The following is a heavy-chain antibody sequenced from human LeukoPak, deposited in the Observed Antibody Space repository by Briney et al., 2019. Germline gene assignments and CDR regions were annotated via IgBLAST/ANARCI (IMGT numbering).Heavy chain of an antibody. CDR2: IIPTFGTA. CDR1: GGTFSSYA. CDR3: ARDPTGPLPGRYSGSYYYYMDV. J-gene: IGHJ6*03. Sequence: SVKVSCKPSGGTFSSYAISWVRQAPGQGLEWMGGIIPTFGTANYAQKFQGRVTITADESTSTAYMELSSLRPEDTAVYYCARDPTGPLPGRYSGSYYYYMDVWGKGTTVTVSS. D-gene: IGHD1-26*01. V-gene: IGHV1-69*13.